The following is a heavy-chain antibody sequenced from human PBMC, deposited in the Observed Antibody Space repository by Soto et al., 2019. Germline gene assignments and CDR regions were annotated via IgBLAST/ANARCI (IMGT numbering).Heavy chain of an antibody. J-gene: IGHJ6*02. D-gene: IGHD3-10*01. CDR2: TYYRSKWYN. CDR1: GDSVSSNSAA. Sequence: QSQTLSLTCAISGDSVSSNSAAWNWIRQSPSRGLEWLGRTYYRSKWYNDYAVSVKSRITINPDTSKNQFSLQLNSVTPEDTAVYYCARVVLLWFGELPGYGMDVWGQGTTVTVSS. CDR3: ARVVLLWFGELPGYGMDV. V-gene: IGHV6-1*01.